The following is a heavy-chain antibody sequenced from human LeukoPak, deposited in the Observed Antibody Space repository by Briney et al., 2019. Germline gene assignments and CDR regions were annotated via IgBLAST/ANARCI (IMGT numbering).Heavy chain of an antibody. D-gene: IGHD3-22*01. CDR1: GYTFTGYY. J-gene: IGHJ6*02. V-gene: IGHV1-46*01. Sequence: ASVKVSCKASGYTFTGYYMHWVRQAPGQGLEWMGIINPSGGSTSYAQKFQGRVTMTRDTSTSTVYMELSSLRSEDTAVYYCARDRPSITMIVVVNTYYYYGMDVWGQGTTVTVSS. CDR2: INPSGGST. CDR3: ARDRPSITMIVVVNTYYYYGMDV.